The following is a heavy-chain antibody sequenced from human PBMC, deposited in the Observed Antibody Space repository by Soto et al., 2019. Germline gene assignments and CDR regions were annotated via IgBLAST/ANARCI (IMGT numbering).Heavy chain of an antibody. Sequence: SETLSLTCAVYGGSFSGYYWSWIRQPPGKGLEWIGEINHSGSTNYNPSLKSRVTISVDTSKNQFSLKLSSVTAADTAVYYCARSPAASRIRHFDYWGQGTLVTVS. CDR1: GGSFSGYY. CDR3: ARSPAASRIRHFDY. V-gene: IGHV4-34*01. CDR2: INHSGST. D-gene: IGHD2-2*01. J-gene: IGHJ4*02.